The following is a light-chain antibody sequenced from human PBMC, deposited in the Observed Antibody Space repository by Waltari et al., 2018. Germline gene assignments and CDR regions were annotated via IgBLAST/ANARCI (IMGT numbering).Light chain of an antibody. CDR2: EGS. V-gene: IGLV2-23*01. Sequence: QSALTQPAPVSGSPGQSIPIPCPGTSSALGSYNIVPWYQRHPGTAPKVIIYEGSKRPSGVSYRFSGSKSGNTASLTISGLQAEDEADYYCCSFASGSTWVFGGGTKLTVL. CDR1: SSALGSYNI. CDR3: CSFASGSTWV. J-gene: IGLJ3*02.